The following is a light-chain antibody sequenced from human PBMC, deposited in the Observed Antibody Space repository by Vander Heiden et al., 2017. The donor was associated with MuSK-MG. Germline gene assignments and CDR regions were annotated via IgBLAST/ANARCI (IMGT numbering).Light chain of an antibody. CDR1: QRISSY. J-gene: IGKJ5*01. CDR3: QQTYSTTPIT. Sequence: DSQLTQSPSSLSASVGDRVIITCRASQRISSYLNWYQQKPGKAPKLLIYEASSLQSGVPSRIGGSGSTDFTLTITNRQPDDFATYYCQQTYSTTPITFGQGTRLEIK. CDR2: EAS. V-gene: IGKV1-39*01.